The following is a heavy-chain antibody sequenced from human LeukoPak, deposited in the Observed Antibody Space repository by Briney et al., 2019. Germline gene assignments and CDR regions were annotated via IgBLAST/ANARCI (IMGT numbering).Heavy chain of an antibody. Sequence: GGSLRLSCAASGFTFSSYSMNWVRQAPGKGLEWVSSISSSSYIYYADSVKGRFTISRDNAKNSLYLQMNSLRAEDTAVYYCARDQYYYDSSGYFPYYYYYYMDVWGKGTTVTVSS. CDR2: ISSSSYI. V-gene: IGHV3-21*04. D-gene: IGHD3-22*01. J-gene: IGHJ6*03. CDR1: GFTFSSYS. CDR3: ARDQYYYDSSGYFPYYYYYYMDV.